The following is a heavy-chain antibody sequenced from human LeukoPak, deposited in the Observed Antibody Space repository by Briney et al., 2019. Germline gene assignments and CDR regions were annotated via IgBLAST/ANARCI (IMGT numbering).Heavy chain of an antibody. V-gene: IGHV3-23*01. D-gene: IGHD2-2*01. CDR2: INGGGVNT. CDR1: GFTLSSYA. J-gene: IGHJ4*02. CDR3: AKGLPVWYYFDY. Sequence: GGSLRLSCAASGFTLSSYAMSWVRQAPGKGLEWVSTINGGGVNTHYADSVGGRFTISRDNSKNTLFLQMNSLRGEDTVVYYCAKGLPVWYYFDYWGQGTLVTVTS.